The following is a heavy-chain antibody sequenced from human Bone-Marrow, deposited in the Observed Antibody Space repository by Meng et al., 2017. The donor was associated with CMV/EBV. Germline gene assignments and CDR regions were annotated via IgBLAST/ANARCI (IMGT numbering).Heavy chain of an antibody. CDR2: INPNSGGT. V-gene: IGHV1-2*02. CDR1: GYTFTGYY. D-gene: IGHD2-2*01. Sequence: ASVKVSCKASGYTFTGYYMHWVRQAPGQGLEWIGWINPNSGGTNYAQKFQGRVTITTDESTSTAYMELSSLRSEDTAVYYCARYQLLAESQYYFDYWGQGTLVTVSS. CDR3: ARYQLLAESQYYFDY. J-gene: IGHJ4*02.